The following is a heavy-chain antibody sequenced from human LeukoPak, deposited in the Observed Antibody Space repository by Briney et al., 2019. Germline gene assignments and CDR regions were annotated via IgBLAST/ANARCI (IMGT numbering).Heavy chain of an antibody. Sequence: PGGSLRLSCTVSGFTVSSNSMSWVRQAPGKGLEWVSSISSSSSYIYYADSVKGRFTISRDNAKNSLYLQMNSLRAEDTAVYYCARDLTWPKTYYDILTGYYNFDYWGQGTLVTVSS. CDR2: ISSSSSYI. CDR3: ARDLTWPKTYYDILTGYYNFDY. J-gene: IGHJ4*02. D-gene: IGHD3-9*01. CDR1: GFTVSSNS. V-gene: IGHV3-21*01.